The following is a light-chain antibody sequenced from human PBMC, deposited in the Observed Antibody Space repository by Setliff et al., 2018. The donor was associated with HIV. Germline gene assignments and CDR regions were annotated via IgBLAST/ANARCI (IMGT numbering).Light chain of an antibody. CDR2: DVT. Sequence: QSALTQPRSASGSPGQSVTIYCTGTSSDVGDYNYVSWYQHHPGKAPKVMIYDVTKRPSGVPDRFSGSKSGNTASLTISGLQAEDEADYYCCSYGGTYTWVFGGGTKVTV. V-gene: IGLV2-11*01. CDR3: CSYGGTYTWV. J-gene: IGLJ3*02. CDR1: SSDVGDYNY.